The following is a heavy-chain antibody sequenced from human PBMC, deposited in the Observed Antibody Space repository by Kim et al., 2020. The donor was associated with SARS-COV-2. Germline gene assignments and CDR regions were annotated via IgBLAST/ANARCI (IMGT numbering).Heavy chain of an antibody. CDR2: FCHSGVT. CDR3: AKANMGSCLEF. V-gene: IGHV4-39*07. D-gene: IGHD2-15*01. CDR1: GGSVSNNNHC. J-gene: IGHJ4*02. Sequence: SETLSLTCSVSGGSVSNNNHCWGWVRQPPGKGLDWIGTFCHSGVTYYNTSLTSRVTISVDTSKNQFSLKVSTVTAADTAVYSCAKANMGSCLEFWGQGTLATVSS.